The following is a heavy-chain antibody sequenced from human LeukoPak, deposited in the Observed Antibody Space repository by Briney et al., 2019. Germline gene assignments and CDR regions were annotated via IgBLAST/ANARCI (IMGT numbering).Heavy chain of an antibody. CDR1: GFTFSSYW. CDR2: IDSDGSTT. J-gene: IGHJ4*02. V-gene: IGHV3-74*01. D-gene: IGHD5-12*01. CDR3: TTPRGYSGYDYDFDY. Sequence: GGSLRLSCAASGFTFSSYWMHWVHQAPGKGLVWVSRIDSDGSTTSYADSVKSRFTISRDNAKNTLYLQMNSLRAEDTAVYYCTTPRGYSGYDYDFDYWGQGTLVTVSS.